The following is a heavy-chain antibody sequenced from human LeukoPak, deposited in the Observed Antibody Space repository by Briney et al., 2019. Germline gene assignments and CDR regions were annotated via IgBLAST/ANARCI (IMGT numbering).Heavy chain of an antibody. J-gene: IGHJ4*02. CDR1: GYAFTGYF. V-gene: IGHV1-2*02. CDR3: AARLGSCNDPRCDYFYY. D-gene: IGHD2-15*01. CDR2: INPNNGGT. Sequence: ASVKVSCKTSGYAFTGYFMHWVRQAPGQGLEWMGWINPNNGGTNYAQKFQGRVTVTRDTSISTAYMELSRLTSDDTAVYYCAARLGSCNDPRCDYFYYWGQGTLVTVSS.